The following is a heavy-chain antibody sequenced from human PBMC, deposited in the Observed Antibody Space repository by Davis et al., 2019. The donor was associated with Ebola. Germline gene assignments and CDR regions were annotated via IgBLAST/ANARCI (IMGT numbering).Heavy chain of an antibody. D-gene: IGHD3-10*01. CDR3: ARACETVGALLWFGELF. CDR1: GGSFSGYY. J-gene: IGHJ4*02. CDR2: INHSGST. V-gene: IGHV4-34*01. Sequence: MPSETLSLTCAVYGGSFSGYYWSWIRQPPGKGLEWIGEINHSGSTNYNPSLKSRVTISVDTSKNQFSLKLSSVTAADTAVYYCARACETVGALLWFGELFWGQGTLVTVSS.